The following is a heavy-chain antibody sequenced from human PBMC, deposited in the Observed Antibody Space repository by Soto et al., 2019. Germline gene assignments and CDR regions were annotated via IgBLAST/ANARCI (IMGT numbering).Heavy chain of an antibody. CDR2: IYHSGTT. Sequence: QVQLQKSGPGLVKPSGTLSLTCAVSGDSISSSKWWSWIRQPPGKGLEWIGEIYHSGTTTYNPSLKSRVIISVDKSKNQFSLKVTSMTDAVTAVYFCARGERQQQRDYWGQGTLFTVS. CDR3: ARGERQQQRDY. V-gene: IGHV4-4*02. CDR1: GDSISSSKW. J-gene: IGHJ4*02. D-gene: IGHD6-25*01.